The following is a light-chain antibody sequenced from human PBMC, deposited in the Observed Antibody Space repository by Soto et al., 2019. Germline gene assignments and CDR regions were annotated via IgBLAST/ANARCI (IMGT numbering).Light chain of an antibody. CDR3: QQYNNWPPPLT. J-gene: IGKJ4*01. Sequence: EIVMTQSPATLSVSPGERATLSCRASQSVSSNLAWYQPKPGQAPRLLIYGASTRATGIPARFSGSGYGTEFTLTISSLQSEDFAVYYCQQYNNWPPPLTFGGGTKVEIK. CDR2: GAS. V-gene: IGKV3-15*01. CDR1: QSVSSN.